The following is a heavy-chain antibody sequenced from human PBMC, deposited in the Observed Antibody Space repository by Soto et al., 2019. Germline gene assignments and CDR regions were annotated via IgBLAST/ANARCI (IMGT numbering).Heavy chain of an antibody. D-gene: IGHD3-3*01. V-gene: IGHV3-48*02. J-gene: IGHJ6*02. Sequence: GGSLRLSCVASGFSLSDYVVNWVRQAPGKGLEWVSFISGDSRTIYYADSVEGRFTVSRDNARNSVSLQMDSLRDEDAAVYYWARIKLVEWFFINVDVYDMDVWGQGTPVTVSS. CDR2: ISGDSRTI. CDR3: ARIKLVEWFFINVDVYDMDV. CDR1: GFSLSDYV.